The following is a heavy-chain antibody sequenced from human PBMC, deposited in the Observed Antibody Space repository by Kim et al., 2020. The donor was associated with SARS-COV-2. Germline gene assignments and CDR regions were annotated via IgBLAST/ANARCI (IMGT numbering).Heavy chain of an antibody. CDR1: GYTFTSYG. D-gene: IGHD5-18*01. Sequence: ASVKVSCKASGYTFTSYGISWVRQAPGQGLEWMGWISAYNGNTNYAQKLQGRVTMTTDTSTSTAYMELRSLRSDDTAVYYCARLEPLQLWFSAPFDYWGQGTLVTVSS. V-gene: IGHV1-18*01. J-gene: IGHJ4*02. CDR3: ARLEPLQLWFSAPFDY. CDR2: ISAYNGNT.